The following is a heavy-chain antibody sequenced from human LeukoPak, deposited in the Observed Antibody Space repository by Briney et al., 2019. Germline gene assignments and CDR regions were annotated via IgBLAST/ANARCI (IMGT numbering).Heavy chain of an antibody. CDR3: ASFDAGRERGFDY. V-gene: IGHV4-59*01. D-gene: IGHD3-9*01. CDR1: GGSFSGYY. CDR2: IYYSGST. J-gene: IGHJ4*02. Sequence: SETLSLTCAVYGGSFSGYYWSWIRQPPGKGLEWIGYIYYSGSTNYNPSLESRVTISVDTSKNQFSLKLSSVTAADTAVYYCASFDAGRERGFDYWGQGTLVTVSS.